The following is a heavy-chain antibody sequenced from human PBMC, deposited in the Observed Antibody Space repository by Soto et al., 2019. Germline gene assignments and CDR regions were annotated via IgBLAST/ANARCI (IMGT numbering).Heavy chain of an antibody. J-gene: IGHJ4*02. Sequence: QVQLVESGGGVVQPGRSLRLSCAASGFTFSSYGMHWVRQAPGKGLEWVAVIWYDGSNKYYADSVKGRFTISRDNSKNTLYLQMNSLRAEDTAVYYCAREPAGYCSSTSCHSGGYYFDYWGQGTLVTVSS. CDR2: IWYDGSNK. CDR3: AREPAGYCSSTSCHSGGYYFDY. V-gene: IGHV3-33*01. CDR1: GFTFSSYG. D-gene: IGHD2-2*02.